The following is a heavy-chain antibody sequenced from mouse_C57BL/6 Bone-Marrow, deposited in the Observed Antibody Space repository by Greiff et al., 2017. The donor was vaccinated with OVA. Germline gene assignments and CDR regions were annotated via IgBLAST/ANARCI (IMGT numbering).Heavy chain of an antibody. V-gene: IGHV5-16*01. CDR3: ARWYDSHWYFDV. CDR2: INYDGSST. D-gene: IGHD2-3*01. J-gene: IGHJ1*03. Sequence: EVKLVESEGGLVQPGSSMKLSCTASGFTFSDYYMAWVRQVPEKGLEWVANINYDGSSTYYLDSLKSRFIISRDNAKNILYLQMSSLKSEDTATYYCARWYDSHWYFDVWGTGTTVTVSS. CDR1: GFTFSDYY.